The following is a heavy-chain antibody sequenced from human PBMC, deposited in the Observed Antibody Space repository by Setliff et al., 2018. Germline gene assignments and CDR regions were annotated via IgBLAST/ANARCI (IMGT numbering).Heavy chain of an antibody. V-gene: IGHV4-4*09. J-gene: IGHJ6*03. CDR3: ARMGGFLYMDV. CDR2: IHFSGTT. D-gene: IGHD3-3*01. Sequence: SEILSLTCTVSGGSISTYYWSWIRQPPGKGLEWIGYIHFSGTTNYNPSLKSRVTLSLDTSKNQSSLKLSSVTAADTAVYYCARMGGFLYMDVWGKGTTVTAP. CDR1: GGSISTYY.